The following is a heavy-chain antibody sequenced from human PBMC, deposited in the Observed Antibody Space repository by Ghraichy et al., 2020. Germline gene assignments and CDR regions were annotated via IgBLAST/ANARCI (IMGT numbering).Heavy chain of an antibody. CDR2: IKQDGSEK. V-gene: IGHV3-7*01. CDR3: ARDYCSAGSCYSFFWYFDL. D-gene: IGHD2-15*01. Sequence: GGSLRLSCAASGFTFSNYWMSWVRQAPGKELEWVANIKQDGSEKYSVDSVKGRFTISRDNAKNSLYLQMNSLRADDTAVYYCARDYCSAGSCYSFFWYFDLWGRGTLVTVSS. CDR1: GFTFSNYW. J-gene: IGHJ2*01.